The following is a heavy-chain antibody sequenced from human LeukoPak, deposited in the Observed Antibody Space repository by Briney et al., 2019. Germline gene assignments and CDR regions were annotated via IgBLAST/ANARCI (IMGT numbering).Heavy chain of an antibody. CDR2: IDDSGST. Sequence: PSETLSLTCTVSGGSISSGDYYWSCIRQPPGKGLEWIGYIDDSGSTYYNPSLKSRVTISVDTSKNQFSLKLSSVTAADTAVYYCAREGSWFDPWGQGTLVTVSS. D-gene: IGHD3-10*01. J-gene: IGHJ5*02. CDR1: GGSISSGDYY. V-gene: IGHV4-30-4*02. CDR3: AREGSWFDP.